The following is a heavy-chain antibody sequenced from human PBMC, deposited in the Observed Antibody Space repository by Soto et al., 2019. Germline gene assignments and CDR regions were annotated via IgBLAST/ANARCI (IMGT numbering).Heavy chain of an antibody. CDR2: IIPIFGTA. V-gene: IGHV1-69*01. Sequence: QVQLVQSGAEVKKPGSSVKVSCKASGGTFSSYAISWVRQAPGQGLEWMGGIIPIFGTANYAQKFQGRVTITADESTSTAYMELSSVRCEETAVYYCASGGGSAPRNPNPGRGSCDSWGQGPLVTVSS. CDR3: ASGGGSAPRNPNPGRGSCDS. J-gene: IGHJ4*02. CDR1: GGTFSSYA. D-gene: IGHD3-16*01.